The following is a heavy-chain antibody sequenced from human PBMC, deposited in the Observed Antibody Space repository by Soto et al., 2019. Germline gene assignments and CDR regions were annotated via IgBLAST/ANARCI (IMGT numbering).Heavy chain of an antibody. Sequence: QVQLVESGGGVVQPGGSLRLSCAASGFTFSGYGMHWVRQSPGEGLEWVAILANDGSYQYYAESLKGRFTISRDNSKNTLYLQMDSLIPEDTAVYYCARSIGGSSYYPPDYWGQGTLVTVSS. J-gene: IGHJ4*02. D-gene: IGHD2-15*01. CDR1: GFTFSGYG. V-gene: IGHV3-30*03. CDR3: ARSIGGSSYYPPDY. CDR2: LANDGSYQ.